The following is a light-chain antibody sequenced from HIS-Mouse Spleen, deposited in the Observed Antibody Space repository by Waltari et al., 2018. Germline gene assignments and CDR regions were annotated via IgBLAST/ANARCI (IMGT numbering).Light chain of an antibody. Sequence: SYELTQPPSVSVYQGQTARSTCDGDAWPKKYAYWYQQKSGQAPVLVIYEDSKRPSGNPERFSGSSSGTMATLTISGAQVEDEADYYCYSTDSSGNHRVFGGGTKLTVL. V-gene: IGLV3-10*01. CDR2: EDS. CDR1: AWPKKY. CDR3: YSTDSSGNHRV. J-gene: IGLJ2*01.